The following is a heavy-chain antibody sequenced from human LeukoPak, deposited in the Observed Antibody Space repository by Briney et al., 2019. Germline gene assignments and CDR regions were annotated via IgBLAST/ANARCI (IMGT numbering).Heavy chain of an antibody. J-gene: IGHJ4*02. V-gene: IGHV1-8*03. CDR3: ARGSRGWYYFDY. D-gene: IGHD6-19*01. Sequence: ASVKVSCKASGYTFTSYDINWVRQATGQGLEWMGWMNPNSGNTGYAQKFQGRVTITGNTSISTAYMELSSLRSEDTAVYYCARGSRGWYYFDYWGQGTLVTVSS. CDR2: MNPNSGNT. CDR1: GYTFTSYD.